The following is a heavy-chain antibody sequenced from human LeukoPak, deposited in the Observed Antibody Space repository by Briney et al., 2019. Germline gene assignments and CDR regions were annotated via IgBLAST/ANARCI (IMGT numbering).Heavy chain of an antibody. D-gene: IGHD3-22*01. CDR1: GFTVSSYG. CDR3: AKGGSGYYSYYFDF. J-gene: IGHJ4*02. Sequence: GGTLRLSCAASGFTVSSYGMTWVRQAPGKGLEWVAFIRYDGTNKYYADSVKGRFTISRDNSKSTVYLQMNSLSAEDTAVYYCAKGGSGYYSYYFDFWGQGTLVTVSS. V-gene: IGHV3-30*02. CDR2: IRYDGTNK.